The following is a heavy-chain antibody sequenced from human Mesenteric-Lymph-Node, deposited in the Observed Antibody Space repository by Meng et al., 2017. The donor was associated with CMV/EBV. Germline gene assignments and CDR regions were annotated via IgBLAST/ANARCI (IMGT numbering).Heavy chain of an antibody. J-gene: IGHJ4*02. CDR2: IKQDGSEK. V-gene: IGHV3-7*01. CDR3: ATYYYVSGSFDY. D-gene: IGHD3-10*01. CDR1: GFTLSSYG. Sequence: GESLKISCAASGFTLSSYGMHWVRQALGKGLEWVANIKQDGSEKYYVDSVKGRFTISRDNAKNSLYLQMNSLRAEDTAVYYCATYYYVSGSFDYWGQGTLVTVSS.